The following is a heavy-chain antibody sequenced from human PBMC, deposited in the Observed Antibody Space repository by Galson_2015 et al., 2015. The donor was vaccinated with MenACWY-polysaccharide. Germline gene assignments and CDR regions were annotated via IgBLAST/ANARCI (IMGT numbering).Heavy chain of an antibody. D-gene: IGHD4-23*01. Sequence: SLRLSCAASGFTFSNYWMHWVRQAPGEGLVWVSRITSDGSTTDNADSVKGRFIISRDNAKNTLYLEMNSLRAEDTAVYYCANSTSGGKLDYWGQGSLVTVSS. CDR3: ANSTSGGKLDY. J-gene: IGHJ4*02. V-gene: IGHV3-74*01. CDR1: GFTFSNYW. CDR2: ITSDGSTT.